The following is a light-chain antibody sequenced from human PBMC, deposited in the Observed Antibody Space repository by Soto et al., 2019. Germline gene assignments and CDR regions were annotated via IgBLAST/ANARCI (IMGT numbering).Light chain of an antibody. CDR2: EVS. J-gene: IGLJ1*01. Sequence: QSALTQPASVSGSPGQSITISCTGTSSDIGGYNYVSWYQQHPGKAPKLLIYEVSNRPSGISNRFSVAKSGNTASLTISGLLPEDEADYYCTSYTDSGNPDVFGTGTKLTVL. V-gene: IGLV2-14*01. CDR1: SSDIGGYNY. CDR3: TSYTDSGNPDV.